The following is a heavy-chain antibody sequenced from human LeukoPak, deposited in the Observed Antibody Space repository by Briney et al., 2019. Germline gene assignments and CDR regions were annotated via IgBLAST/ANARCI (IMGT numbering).Heavy chain of an antibody. Sequence: GASVKVSCKASGGTFSSYAISWVRQPPGQGLEWMGGIIPIFGTANYAQKFQGRVTITADESTSTAYMELSSLRSEDTAVYYCNYDSSGLVDYWGQGTLVTVSS. V-gene: IGHV1-69*13. CDR3: NYDSSGLVDY. CDR2: IIPIFGTA. D-gene: IGHD3-22*01. CDR1: GGTFSSYA. J-gene: IGHJ4*02.